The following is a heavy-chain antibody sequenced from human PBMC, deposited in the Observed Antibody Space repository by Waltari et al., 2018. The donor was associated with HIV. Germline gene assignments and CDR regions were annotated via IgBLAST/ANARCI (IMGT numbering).Heavy chain of an antibody. V-gene: IGHV1-8*01. CDR1: GYTFSNYD. Sequence: QVQLVQSGPEVKRPGASVKVSCKASGYTFSNYDINWVRQAPGQGLEWMGWMNPKSGNTGFAQKLKGRVTLTRNTSISTAYMELRSLRSEDTAVYFCARSSGWSYFDYWGRGTLVTVPS. J-gene: IGHJ4*01. CDR3: ARSSGWSYFDY. CDR2: MNPKSGNT. D-gene: IGHD2-15*01.